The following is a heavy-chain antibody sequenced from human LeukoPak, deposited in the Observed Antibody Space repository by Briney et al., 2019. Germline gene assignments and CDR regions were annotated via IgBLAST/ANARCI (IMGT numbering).Heavy chain of an antibody. V-gene: IGHV3-66*01. Sequence: PGGSLRLSCAASGFTFSSYAMNWVRQAPGKGLEWVSVIYSGGSTYYADSVKGRFTISRDNSKNTLYLQMNSLRAEDTAVYYCARDLSLGWFDPWGQGTLVTVSS. CDR2: IYSGGST. CDR1: GFTFSSYA. D-gene: IGHD2/OR15-2a*01. J-gene: IGHJ5*02. CDR3: ARDLSLGWFDP.